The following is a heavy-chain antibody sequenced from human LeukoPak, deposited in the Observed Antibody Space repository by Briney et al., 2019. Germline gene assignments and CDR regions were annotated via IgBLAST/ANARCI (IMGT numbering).Heavy chain of an antibody. V-gene: IGHV3-48*03. Sequence: PGGSLRLSCAASGFTFSSYEMNWVRQAPGKGLEWVSYISSSGSTIYYADSVKGRFTISRDNAKNSLYLQMNSLRAEDTAVYYCVRNDGDNAFDIWGQGTMVIVSS. D-gene: IGHD4-17*01. J-gene: IGHJ3*02. CDR2: ISSSGSTI. CDR3: VRNDGDNAFDI. CDR1: GFTFSSYE.